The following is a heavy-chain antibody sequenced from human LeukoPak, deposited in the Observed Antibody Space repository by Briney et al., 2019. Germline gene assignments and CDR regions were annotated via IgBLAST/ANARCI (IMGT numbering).Heavy chain of an antibody. J-gene: IGHJ4*02. CDR2: IRYDGSSK. Sequence: GGSLRLSCAASGFTFSNYVIHWVRQPPGKGLEWGSLIRYDGSSKYYADSVRGRFTISRDNSKNTLYLQMNSLRAEDTAVYYCARYSGNYGLDYWGQGILVTVSS. V-gene: IGHV3-30*02. CDR1: GFTFSNYV. CDR3: ARYSGNYGLDY. D-gene: IGHD4-17*01.